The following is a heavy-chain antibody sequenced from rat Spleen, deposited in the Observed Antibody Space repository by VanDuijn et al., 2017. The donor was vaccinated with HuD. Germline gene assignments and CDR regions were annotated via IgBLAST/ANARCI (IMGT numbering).Heavy chain of an antibody. V-gene: IGHV5-31*01. D-gene: IGHD1-3*01. CDR3: TRPMALNWFAY. J-gene: IGHJ3*01. CDR1: GFTFNNYW. Sequence: EVQLVESGGGLVQPGRSLKLSCAASGFTFNNYWMTWIRQAPGKGLEWVASIMNTGDSTYYPDSVKGRFTFSRDNAKSTLYLQMNSLRSEDTATYYCTRPMALNWFAYWGQGTLVTVSS. CDR2: IMNTGDST.